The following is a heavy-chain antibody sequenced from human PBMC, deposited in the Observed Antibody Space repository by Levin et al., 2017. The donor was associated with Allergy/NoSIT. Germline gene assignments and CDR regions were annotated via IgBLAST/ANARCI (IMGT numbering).Heavy chain of an antibody. CDR2: ISPYNGDT. V-gene: IGHV1-18*01. CDR3: ARGHYAGPARDYYAMDV. D-gene: IGHD3-16*01. J-gene: IGHJ6*02. Sequence: ASVKVSCKASGYTFTIYGISWVRQAPGQRLEWMGWISPYNGDTKVAQNVQGRVTMTTDTSSSTAYMELRSLTSDDTAVYYCARGHYAGPARDYYAMDVWGQGTTVTVSS. CDR1: GYTFTIYG.